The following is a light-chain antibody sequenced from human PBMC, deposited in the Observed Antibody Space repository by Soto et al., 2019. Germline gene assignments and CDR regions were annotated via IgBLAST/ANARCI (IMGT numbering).Light chain of an antibody. CDR1: SSNIGSNT. J-gene: IGLJ3*02. CDR2: SDN. CDR3: ATWDDSLNGWV. V-gene: IGLV1-44*01. Sequence: VLTQPPSASGTPGQRVTISCSGSSSNIGSNTVNWYQQLPGTAPKLLIYSDNQRPSGVPDRFSGSKSGTSASLAISGLQSEDEADYYCATWDDSLNGWVFGGGTKLTVL.